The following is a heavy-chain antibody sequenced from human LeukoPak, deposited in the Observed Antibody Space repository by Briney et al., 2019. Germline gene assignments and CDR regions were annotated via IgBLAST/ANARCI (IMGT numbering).Heavy chain of an antibody. D-gene: IGHD1-7*01. V-gene: IGHV3-11*04. Sequence: PGGSLRLSCAASGFTFSDYYMSWIRQAPGKGLEWVSYISSSGSTIYYADSVKGRFTISRDNAKNSLYLQMNSLRAEDAAVYYCARDQSSWSELELHYMDVWGKGTTVTVSS. J-gene: IGHJ6*03. CDR2: ISSSGSTI. CDR3: ARDQSSWSELELHYMDV. CDR1: GFTFSDYY.